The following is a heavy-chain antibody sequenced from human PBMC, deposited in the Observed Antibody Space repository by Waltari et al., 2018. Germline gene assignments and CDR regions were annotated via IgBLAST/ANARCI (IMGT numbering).Heavy chain of an antibody. CDR1: GFPFSSYW. D-gene: IGHD5-18*01. J-gene: IGHJ6*02. CDR3: AAVDTAMAPYYYYGMDV. V-gene: IGHV3-7*01. CDR2: IKQDGSEK. Sequence: EVQLVESGGGLVQPGGSLRLSCAASGFPFSSYWMSWVRQAPGKGLEWVANIKQDGSEKYYVDSVKGRFTISRDNAKNSLYLQMNSLRAEDTAVYYCAAVDTAMAPYYYYGMDVWGQGTTVTVSS.